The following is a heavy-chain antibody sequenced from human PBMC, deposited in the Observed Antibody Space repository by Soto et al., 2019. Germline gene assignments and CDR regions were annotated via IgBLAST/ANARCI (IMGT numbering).Heavy chain of an antibody. V-gene: IGHV4-4*02. J-gene: IGHJ4*02. CDR1: GGSIRSNNW. CDR3: ARLNSSGCRYFDY. Sequence: SETLTLTCAVSGGSIRSNNWWSWVRQPPGKGLEWIGEIFHSGSTNYNPSLKTRVTISVDKSKNQFSLKLSSVTAADTAVYYCARLNSSGCRYFDYWGQGTLVTVSS. CDR2: IFHSGST. D-gene: IGHD6-19*01.